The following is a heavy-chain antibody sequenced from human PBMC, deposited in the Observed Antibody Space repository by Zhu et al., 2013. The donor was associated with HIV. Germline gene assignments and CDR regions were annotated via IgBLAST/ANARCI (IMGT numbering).Heavy chain of an antibody. CDR2: INPDGSET. CDR1: GFTFSNYW. J-gene: IGHJ5*02. Sequence: EVQLVESGGGLVQPGGSLRLSCAASGFTFSNYWMSWVRQAPGKGPEWVANINPDGSETFHVDSVKGRFTISRDNAKNSLSLQMNSLRAEDTAVYYCARDPXRFNWFDPWGQGTLVTVSS. V-gene: IGHV3-7*01. CDR3: ARDPXRFNWFDP. D-gene: IGHD3-3*01.